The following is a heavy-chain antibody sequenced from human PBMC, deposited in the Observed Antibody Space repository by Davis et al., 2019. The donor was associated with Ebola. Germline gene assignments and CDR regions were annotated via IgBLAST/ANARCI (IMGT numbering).Heavy chain of an antibody. V-gene: IGHV3-30-3*01. J-gene: IGHJ4*02. CDR2: ISYDGSNK. CDR1: GFTFSSYA. D-gene: IGHD1-1*01. Sequence: PGGSLRLFCAASGFTFSSYAMHWVRQAPGKGLEWVAVISYDGSNKYYADSVKGRFTISRDNSKNTLYLQMNSLRAEDTAVYYCARARSDLLEDYWGQGTLVTVSS. CDR3: ARARSDLLEDY.